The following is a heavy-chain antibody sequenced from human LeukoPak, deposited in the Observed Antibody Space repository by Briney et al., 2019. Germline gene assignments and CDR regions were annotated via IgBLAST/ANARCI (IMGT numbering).Heavy chain of an antibody. J-gene: IGHJ5*02. CDR3: ARVRSSYYYGSGSYYNAGDVQRWLDP. CDR1: GSGFIFSNYG. CDR2: ISGSGAST. V-gene: IGHV3-23*01. Sequence: GGSLRLSCAASGSGFIFSNYGMRWVRQAPGKGLEWVSAISGSGASTYYADSVKGRCIVSRDNSKKTLHLQMNNLRAEDTAVYYCARVRSSYYYGSGSYYNAGDVQRWLDPWGQGTLVTVSS. D-gene: IGHD3-10*01.